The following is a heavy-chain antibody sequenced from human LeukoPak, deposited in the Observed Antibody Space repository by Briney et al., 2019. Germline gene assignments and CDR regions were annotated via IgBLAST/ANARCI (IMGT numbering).Heavy chain of an antibody. J-gene: IGHJ4*02. D-gene: IGHD3-16*02. CDR3: ATAGSYRFDH. Sequence: GGSLRLSCAASGFTFSTYWMHWVRQAPGKGLMWVSRMNSGGSTINYADSVKGRFTISRDNAKNTLYLQMDSLRAEDTAVYYCATAGSYRFDHWGQGTLVTVSS. CDR1: GFTFSTYW. CDR2: MNSGGSTI. V-gene: IGHV3-74*01.